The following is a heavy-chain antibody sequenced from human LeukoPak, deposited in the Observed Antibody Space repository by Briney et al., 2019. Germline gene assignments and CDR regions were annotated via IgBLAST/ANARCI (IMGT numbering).Heavy chain of an antibody. J-gene: IGHJ6*02. CDR2: IRTKANNYAT. Sequence: GGSLRLSCAASGFTFSGSGMHWVRKASGKGLEWVGRIRTKANNYATTYAASVRGRFTISRDDSTNTAYLQMNSLQTEDTAVYYCTRQGYGDFYYYYNLDVWGQGTTVTVSS. CDR3: TRQGYGDFYYYYNLDV. D-gene: IGHD4-17*01. V-gene: IGHV3-73*01. CDR1: GFTFSGSG.